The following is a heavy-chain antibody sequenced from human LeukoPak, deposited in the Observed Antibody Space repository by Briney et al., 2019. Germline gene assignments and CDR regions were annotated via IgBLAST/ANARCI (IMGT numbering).Heavy chain of an antibody. CDR2: IYHSGST. D-gene: IGHD3-10*01. CDR1: GGSISSGGYY. CDR3: ARGFPFTYYYMDV. J-gene: IGHJ6*03. Sequence: SETLSLTCTVSGGSISSGGYYWSWIRQPPGKGLEWIGYIYHSGSTYYNPSLKSRVTISVDRSKNQFTLKLSSVTAADTAAYYCARGFPFTYYYMDVWGKGTTVTVSS. V-gene: IGHV4-30-2*01.